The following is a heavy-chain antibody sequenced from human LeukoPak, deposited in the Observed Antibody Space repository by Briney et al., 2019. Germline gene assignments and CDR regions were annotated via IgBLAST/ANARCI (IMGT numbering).Heavy chain of an antibody. CDR1: GGSISSYY. J-gene: IGHJ4*02. CDR2: IYTSGST. Sequence: SETLSLTCTVSGGSISSYYWSWIRQPPGKGLEWIGYIYTSGSTNYNPSLKSRVTISVDTSKNQFSLKLSSVTAADTAVYYCAFADTAMVFDYWGQGTLVTVSS. CDR3: AFADTAMVFDY. V-gene: IGHV4-4*09. D-gene: IGHD5-18*01.